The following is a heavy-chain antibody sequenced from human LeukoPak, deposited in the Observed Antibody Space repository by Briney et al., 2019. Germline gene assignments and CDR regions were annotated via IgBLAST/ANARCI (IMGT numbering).Heavy chain of an antibody. D-gene: IGHD2-2*01. CDR2: IYHSGST. J-gene: IGHJ3*02. CDR3: ARGLEYCSSTSCYAGDAFDI. V-gene: IGHV4-30-2*01. Sequence: WVRQMPGKGLEWIGYIYHSGSTYYNPSLKSRVTISVDRSKNQFSLKLSSVTAADTAVYYCARGLEYCSSTSCYAGDAFDIWGQGTMVTVSS.